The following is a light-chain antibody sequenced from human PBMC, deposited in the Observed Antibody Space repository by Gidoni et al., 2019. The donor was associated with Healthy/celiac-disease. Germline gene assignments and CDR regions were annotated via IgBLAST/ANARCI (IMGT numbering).Light chain of an antibody. V-gene: IGKV1-17*01. Sequence: DIKMTQSPSSLSASVGDRVTITCRASQGIRNDLGWYQQKPGKAPQRLIYAASRFQSGVPSRFRGRGSGTEFTLTIRSLQPEAFATYYFLQLNSYPVWSFGQGTKVEIK. J-gene: IGKJ1*01. CDR2: AAS. CDR3: LQLNSYPVWS. CDR1: QGIRND.